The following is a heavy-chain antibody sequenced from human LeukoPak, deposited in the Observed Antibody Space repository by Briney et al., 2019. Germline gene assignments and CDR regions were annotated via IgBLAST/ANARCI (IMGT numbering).Heavy chain of an antibody. J-gene: IGHJ4*02. CDR2: IWYDGSNK. CDR1: GFTFSSYG. V-gene: IGHV3-33*06. Sequence: GGSLRLSCAASGFTFSSYGMHWVRQAPGKGLEWVAVIWYDGSNKYYADSVKGRFTISRDNSKNTLYLQMNSLRAEDTAVYYCAKVRVGMITSFDYWGQGALVTVSS. D-gene: IGHD3-16*01. CDR3: AKVRVGMITSFDY.